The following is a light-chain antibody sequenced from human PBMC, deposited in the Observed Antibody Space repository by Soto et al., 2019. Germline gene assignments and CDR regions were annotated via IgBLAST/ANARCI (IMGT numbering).Light chain of an antibody. CDR1: QTVSSGF. CDR3: QQYNSYSLT. J-gene: IGKJ1*01. CDR2: DAS. Sequence: EIVFTQSPGTLSVSPGERATVSCRASQTVSSGFLAWYQQKVGQAPRLLIYDASTRATGIPARFSGSGSGTELTITISSLQPDDFETYYCQQYNSYSLTFGQGTKVDIK. V-gene: IGKV3-20*01.